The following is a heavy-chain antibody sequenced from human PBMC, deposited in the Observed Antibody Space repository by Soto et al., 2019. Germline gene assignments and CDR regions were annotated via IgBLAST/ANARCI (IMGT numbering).Heavy chain of an antibody. Sequence: QVQLVESGGGVVQPGRSLRLSCAASGFTFSSYGMHWVRQAPGKGLEWVAVISYDGSNKYYADSVKGRFTISRDNSKNTLYLQMNSLRAEDTAVYYCAKDFNSGSGNWFDPWGQGTLVTVSS. D-gene: IGHD3-10*01. J-gene: IGHJ5*02. CDR2: ISYDGSNK. CDR1: GFTFSSYG. CDR3: AKDFNSGSGNWFDP. V-gene: IGHV3-30*18.